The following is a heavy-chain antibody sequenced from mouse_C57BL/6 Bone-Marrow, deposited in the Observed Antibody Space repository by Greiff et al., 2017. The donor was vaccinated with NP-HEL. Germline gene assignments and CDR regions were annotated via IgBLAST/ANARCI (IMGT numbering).Heavy chain of an antibody. J-gene: IGHJ3*01. V-gene: IGHV5-15*04. Sequence: DVQLVESGGGLVQPGGSLKLSCAASGFTFSDYGMAWVRQAPRKGPEWVAFISNLAYSIYYADTVTGRFTISRENAKNTLYLEMSSLRSEDTDMYYCARGAYYSNWFAYWGQGTLVTVSA. CDR2: ISNLAYSI. CDR1: GFTFSDYG. CDR3: ARGAYYSNWFAY. D-gene: IGHD2-5*01.